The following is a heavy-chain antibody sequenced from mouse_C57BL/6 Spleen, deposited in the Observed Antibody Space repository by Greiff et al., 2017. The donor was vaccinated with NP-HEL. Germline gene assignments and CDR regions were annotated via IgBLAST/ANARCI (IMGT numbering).Heavy chain of an antibody. CDR1: GYTFTSSW. Sequence: QVQLKQPGAELVKPGASVKLSCKASGYTFTSSWMHWVKQRPGQGLEWIGMIHPNSGSTNYNEKFKRKATLTVDQSSSTAYMQLSSLTSEDSAVYYCARSDYYYGSSSWYFDVGGTGTTVTVSS. J-gene: IGHJ1*03. CDR3: ARSDYYYGSSSWYFDV. CDR2: IHPNSGST. V-gene: IGHV1-64*01. D-gene: IGHD1-1*01.